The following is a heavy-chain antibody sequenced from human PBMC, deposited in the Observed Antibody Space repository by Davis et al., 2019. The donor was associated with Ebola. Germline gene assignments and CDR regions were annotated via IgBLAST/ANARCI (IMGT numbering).Heavy chain of an antibody. Sequence: PGGSLRLSCAASGFTSSNYAMNWVRQAPGKGLEWVSSISGTGGSTYYADSVKGRFTISRDNSKNMLFLQMNSLRVEDTAVYYCARDNYWKLDYWGQGILVTVSS. V-gene: IGHV3-23*01. J-gene: IGHJ4*02. D-gene: IGHD4-11*01. CDR3: ARDNYWKLDY. CDR1: GFTSSNYA. CDR2: ISGTGGST.